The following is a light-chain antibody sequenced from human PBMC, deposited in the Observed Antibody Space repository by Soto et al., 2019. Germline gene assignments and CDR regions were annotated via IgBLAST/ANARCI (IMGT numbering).Light chain of an antibody. CDR1: QTISSW. CDR2: KAS. Sequence: DIQMTQSPSTLSGSVGDGVTITCRASQTISSWLAWYQQKPGKAPKLLIYKASTLKSGVPSRFSGSGSGTEFTLTINSLQPDDFATYYCQQYNSYPLTFGGGTKVDIK. V-gene: IGKV1-5*03. J-gene: IGKJ4*01. CDR3: QQYNSYPLT.